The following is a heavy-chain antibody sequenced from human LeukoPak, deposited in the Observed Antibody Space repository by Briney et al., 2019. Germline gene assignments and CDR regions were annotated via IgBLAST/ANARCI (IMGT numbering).Heavy chain of an antibody. CDR2: ISSSSSSI. CDR1: GFSFSSYS. D-gene: IGHD3-16*01. V-gene: IGHV3-48*04. J-gene: IGHJ4*02. CDR3: ARGFGWNFDY. Sequence: GGSLRLSCVGSGFSFSSYSMNWVRQAPGKGLEWVSYISSSSSSIYYADSVKGRFTTSRDNAKNSLYLQMNSLRAEDTAVYYCARGFGWNFDYWGQGTLVTVSS.